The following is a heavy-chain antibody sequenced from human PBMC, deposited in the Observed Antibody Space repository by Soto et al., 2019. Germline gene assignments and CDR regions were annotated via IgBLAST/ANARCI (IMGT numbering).Heavy chain of an antibody. D-gene: IGHD6-19*01. CDR2: ISLYSDGT. Sequence: ASVKVSCKTSGYTFSNYGITWVRQAPGQPLEWLGWISLYSDGTNYAQKFQGRVSMTTDTSTTTAYMELRSLRAEDTAVYYCAKDRVSEHSSGWPQGHWGQGTLVTVSS. J-gene: IGHJ4*02. CDR1: GYTFSNYG. CDR3: AKDRVSEHSSGWPQGH. V-gene: IGHV1-18*01.